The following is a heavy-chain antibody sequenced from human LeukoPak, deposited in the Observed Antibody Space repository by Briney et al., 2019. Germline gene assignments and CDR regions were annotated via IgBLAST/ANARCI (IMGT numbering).Heavy chain of an antibody. V-gene: IGHV3-74*01. J-gene: IGHJ6*03. CDR3: ARSRTFYYDRSGYKPQFHIYYMDV. D-gene: IGHD3-22*01. CDR1: GFKFNSYW. CDR2: INPDGSST. Sequence: GGSLRLSCATSGFKFNSYWMLWVRQVPGKGLTWVSYINPDGSSTNYADSVKGRFTISRDNAKNSLFLQMNSLRVEDTAFYYCARSRTFYYDRSGYKPQFHIYYMDVWGKGTTVTVSS.